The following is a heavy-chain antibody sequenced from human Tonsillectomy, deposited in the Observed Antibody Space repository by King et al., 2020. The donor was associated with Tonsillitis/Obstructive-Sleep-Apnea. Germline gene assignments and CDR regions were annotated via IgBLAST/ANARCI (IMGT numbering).Heavy chain of an antibody. Sequence: VQLVESGGGVVQPGRSLRLSCAASGFTFSNYAMHWVRQAPGKGLEWVAVISYDGTNKYYADSVKGRFTISRDNSKNTLYLQMNSLRAEDTAVYYCARDGGSGSYLDYSDYWGQGTLVTVSS. CDR2: ISYDGTNK. CDR1: GFTFSNYA. V-gene: IGHV3-30*04. D-gene: IGHD1-26*01. J-gene: IGHJ4*02. CDR3: ARDGGSGSYLDYSDY.